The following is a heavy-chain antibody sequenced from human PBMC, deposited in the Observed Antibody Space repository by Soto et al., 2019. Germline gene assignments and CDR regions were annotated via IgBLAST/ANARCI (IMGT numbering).Heavy chain of an antibody. V-gene: IGHV1-58*01. CDR2: IVVGSGNT. D-gene: IGHD3-22*01. CDR1: GFTFTSSA. Sequence: SEKVSCKASGFTFTSSAVQWVRQARGQRLEWIGWIVVGSGNTNYAQKFQERVTITRDMSTSTAYMELSSLRSEDTAVYYCAARGSYYDSLADPYAFDIWGQGTMVTVSS. CDR3: AARGSYYDSLADPYAFDI. J-gene: IGHJ3*02.